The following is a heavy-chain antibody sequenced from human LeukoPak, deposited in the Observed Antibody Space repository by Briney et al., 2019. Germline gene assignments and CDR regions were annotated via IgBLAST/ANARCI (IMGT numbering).Heavy chain of an antibody. CDR2: ISGSGGST. V-gene: IGHV3-23*01. Sequence: PGGSLRLSCAASGFTFNTYAMSWVRQVPGKGLEWVSTISGSGGSTYYADSVKGRFTISRDNSKKTLYLQMNSLRAEDTAVYYCARDPYRCGGDCSSRATYYYYMDVWGKGTTVTVSS. D-gene: IGHD2-21*01. J-gene: IGHJ6*03. CDR3: ARDPYRCGGDCSSRATYYYYMDV. CDR1: GFTFNTYA.